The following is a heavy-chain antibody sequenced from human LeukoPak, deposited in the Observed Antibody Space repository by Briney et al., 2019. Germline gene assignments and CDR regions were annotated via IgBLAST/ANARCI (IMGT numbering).Heavy chain of an antibody. V-gene: IGHV5-51*01. CDR2: IYPGDSDT. CDR1: GYTFTNYW. Sequence: GESLKISCKASGYTFTNYWIGWVRQMPGKGLEWIGTIYPGDSDTRYSPSFQGQVTISADKSISNAYLQWSSLKASDTAMYYCARQDGYGVYYFDYWGQGTLVTVSS. CDR3: ARQDGYGVYYFDY. D-gene: IGHD4-17*01. J-gene: IGHJ4*02.